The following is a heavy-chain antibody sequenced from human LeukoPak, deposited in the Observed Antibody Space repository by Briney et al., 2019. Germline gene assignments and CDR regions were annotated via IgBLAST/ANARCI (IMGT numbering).Heavy chain of an antibody. J-gene: IGHJ3*02. CDR2: IYTSGST. D-gene: IGHD3-10*01. V-gene: IGHV4-4*07. CDR1: GGSISSYC. CDR3: ASYYGSGGRAFDI. Sequence: SETLSLTCTVSGGSISSYCWSWIRHPPGKGLEWIGRIYTSGSTNYNPSLKSRVTMSVDTSKTQFSLKLSSVTAADTAVYYCASYYGSGGRAFDIWGQGTMVSVSS.